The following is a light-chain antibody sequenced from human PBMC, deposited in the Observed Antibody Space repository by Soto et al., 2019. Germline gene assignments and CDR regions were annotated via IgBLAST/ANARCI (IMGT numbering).Light chain of an antibody. J-gene: IGKJ5*01. Sequence: DIVLTQTPLSSPVTLGQPASISCRSSQGLVHSDGNTYLSWLQQRPGQPPRLLIDKISNRFSGVPDRFSGSCAGTDFTLKISRVEVEDVGVYYCLQTTQFPITFGQGTRLEIK. CDR2: KIS. V-gene: IGKV2-24*01. CDR3: LQTTQFPIT. CDR1: QGLVHSDGNTY.